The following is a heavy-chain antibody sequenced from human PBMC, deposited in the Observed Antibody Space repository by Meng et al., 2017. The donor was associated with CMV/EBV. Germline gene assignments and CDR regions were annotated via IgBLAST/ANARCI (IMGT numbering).Heavy chain of an antibody. CDR2: IYYSGST. Sequence: LETLSLTCTVSGGSISSYYWSWIRQPPGKGLEWIGYIYYSGSTNYNPSLKSRVTISVDTSKNQFSLKLSSVTAADTAVYYCARDSNCSGGSCYSRDYYGMDVWGQGTTVTVSS. V-gene: IGHV4-59*01. CDR3: ARDSNCSGGSCYSRDYYGMDV. J-gene: IGHJ6*02. CDR1: GGSISSYY. D-gene: IGHD2-15*01.